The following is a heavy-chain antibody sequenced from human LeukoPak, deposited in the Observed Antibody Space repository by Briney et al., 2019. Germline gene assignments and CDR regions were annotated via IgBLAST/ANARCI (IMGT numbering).Heavy chain of an antibody. CDR2: IYYSGST. Sequence: SETLSLTCTVSGGSISSGDYYWSWIRQPPGKGLEWIGYIYYSGSTYYNPSLKSRVTISVDTSKNQFSLKLSSVTAADTAVYYCARVPRYYYGMDAWGQGTTVTVSS. J-gene: IGHJ6*02. V-gene: IGHV4-30-4*01. CDR3: ARVPRYYYGMDA. CDR1: GGSISSGDYY.